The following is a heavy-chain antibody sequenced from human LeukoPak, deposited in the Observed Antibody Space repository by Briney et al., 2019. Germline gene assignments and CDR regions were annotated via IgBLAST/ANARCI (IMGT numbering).Heavy chain of an antibody. Sequence: GGSLRLSCAASGFTFSSCAMSWVRQAPGKGLEWVSAISGSGGSTYYADSVKGRFTISRDNSKNTLYLQMNSLRAEDTAVYYCAKVIIHYYDSSGYDYWGQGTLVTVSS. D-gene: IGHD3-22*01. J-gene: IGHJ4*02. CDR1: GFTFSSCA. V-gene: IGHV3-23*01. CDR3: AKVIIHYYDSSGYDY. CDR2: ISGSGGST.